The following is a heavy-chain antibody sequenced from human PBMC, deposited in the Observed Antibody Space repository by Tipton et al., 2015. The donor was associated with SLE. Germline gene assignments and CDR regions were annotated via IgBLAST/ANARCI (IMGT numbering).Heavy chain of an antibody. Sequence: QVQLVQSGPEVKKPGVSVKVSCKTSGYIFANFGVSWVRQAPGQGLEWMGWISAYNGNTNYAQKLQGRVTMATDTSTSTAYMELRSLKYVDTAVYYCALSSVAATQAYWGQGTLVTVSS. CDR3: ALSSVAATQAY. J-gene: IGHJ4*02. CDR1: GYIFANFG. CDR2: ISAYNGNT. V-gene: IGHV1-18*01. D-gene: IGHD6-13*01.